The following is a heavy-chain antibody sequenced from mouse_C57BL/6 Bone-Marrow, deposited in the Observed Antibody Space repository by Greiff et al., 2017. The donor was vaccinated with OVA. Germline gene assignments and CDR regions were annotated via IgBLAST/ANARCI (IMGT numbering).Heavy chain of an antibody. CDR3: ARDYYGSYYAMDD. CDR1: GYTFTSYW. D-gene: IGHD1-1*01. Sequence: QVQLQQPGAELVKPGASVKMSCKASGYTFTSYWITWVKQRPGQGLEWIGDIYPGSGSTNYNEKFKSKATLTVDTSSSTAYMQLSSLTSEDSAVYYCARDYYGSYYAMDDWGQGTSVTVSS. V-gene: IGHV1-55*01. CDR2: IYPGSGST. J-gene: IGHJ4*01.